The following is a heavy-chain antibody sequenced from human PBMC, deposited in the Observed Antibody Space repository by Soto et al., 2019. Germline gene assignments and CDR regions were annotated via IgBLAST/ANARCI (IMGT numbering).Heavy chain of an antibody. V-gene: IGHV3-30*18. CDR3: AKGDDGAAF. Sequence: QAPAQGLEWEAVISYDGSHKYYADSVKGRFTISRDNSKNTLQLHMNCRRAEDTAEDYCAKGDDGAAF. J-gene: IGHJ3*01. D-gene: IGHD3-3*01. CDR2: ISYDGSHK.